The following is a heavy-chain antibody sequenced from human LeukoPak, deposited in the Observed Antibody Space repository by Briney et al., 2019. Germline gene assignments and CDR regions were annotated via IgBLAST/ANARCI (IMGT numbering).Heavy chain of an antibody. D-gene: IGHD7-27*01. CDR2: IYYSGST. CDR1: GGSISSGDYY. CDR3: ARNELGIWYLDL. V-gene: IGHV4-30-4*01. J-gene: IGHJ2*01. Sequence: SQTLSLTCTVSGGSISSGDYYWRWIRQPPGKGLEWLGYIYYSGSTYYNPSLKSRVTISVDTSKNQFSLKLSSVTAADTAVYYCARNELGIWYLDLWGRGTLVTVSS.